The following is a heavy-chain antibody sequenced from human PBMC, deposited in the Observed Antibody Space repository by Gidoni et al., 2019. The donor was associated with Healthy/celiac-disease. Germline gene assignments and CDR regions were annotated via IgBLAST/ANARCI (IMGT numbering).Heavy chain of an antibody. J-gene: IGHJ4*02. Sequence: EVQLVESGGGLVQPGGSLRLSCAASGFTFSSDWMSWVRQAPGKGLEWVANIRQDGSEKYYVDSVKGRFTISRDNAKNSLYLQMNSLRAEDTAVYYCARGAAAGTIVDYWGQGTLVTVSS. CDR2: IRQDGSEK. CDR1: GFTFSSDW. V-gene: IGHV3-7*03. D-gene: IGHD6-13*01. CDR3: ARGAAAGTIVDY.